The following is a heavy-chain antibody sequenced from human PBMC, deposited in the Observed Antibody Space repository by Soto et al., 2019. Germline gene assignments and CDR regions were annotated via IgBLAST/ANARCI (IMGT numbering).Heavy chain of an antibody. V-gene: IGHV3-23*01. J-gene: IGHJ4*02. D-gene: IGHD5-12*01. Sequence: EVQLLESGGGLVQPGGSLRLSCAASGFTFSSYAMSWVRQAPGKGLEWVSAISGSGGSTYYADSVKGRFTISRDNSKTRWNCKMNSLRAEDTAVYYCAKVWRLRNFDYWGQGTLVTVSS. CDR1: GFTFSSYA. CDR3: AKVWRLRNFDY. CDR2: ISGSGGST.